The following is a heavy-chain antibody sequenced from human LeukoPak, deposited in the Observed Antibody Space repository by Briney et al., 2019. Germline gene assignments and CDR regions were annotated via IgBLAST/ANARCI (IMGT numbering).Heavy chain of an antibody. Sequence: EGSLRLSCTASGLTFSTSGCNWVRQAPGKGLEWIASIGPTGSDRYHADSIKGRFTISRDNSNNFLYLQMNSLIAEHTAVYYCATETNGRHYDYWGQGTLLTVSS. V-gene: IGHV3-21*06. D-gene: IGHD1-14*01. CDR2: IGPTGSDR. CDR1: GLTFSTSG. CDR3: ATETNGRHYDY. J-gene: IGHJ4*02.